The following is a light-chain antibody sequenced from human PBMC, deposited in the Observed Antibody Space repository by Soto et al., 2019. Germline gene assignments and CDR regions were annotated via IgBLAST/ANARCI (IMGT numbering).Light chain of an antibody. CDR1: QSLSSW. J-gene: IGKJ4*01. CDR3: QYYNGYPIT. Sequence: DIQMTQSPSTLSASVGDRVTITCRASQSLSSWVAWYQQKPGKAPKLLIYKASSLESGVPSRFSGSGSGTEFTLTISSLQPDDSATYYCQYYNGYPITFGGGTKVEIK. CDR2: KAS. V-gene: IGKV1-5*03.